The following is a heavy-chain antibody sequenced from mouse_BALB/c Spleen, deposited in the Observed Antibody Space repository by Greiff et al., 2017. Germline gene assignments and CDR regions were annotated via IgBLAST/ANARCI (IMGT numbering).Heavy chain of an antibody. J-gene: IGHJ3*01. V-gene: IGHV1-4*01. CDR3: ARNPITTATGFAY. CDR2: INPSSGYT. CDR1: GYTFTSYT. Sequence: QVQMQQSGAELARPGASVKMSCKASGYTFTSYTMHWVKQRPGQGLEWIGYINPSSGYTNYNQKFKDKATLTADKSSSTAYMQLSSLTSEDSAVYYCARNPITTATGFAYWGQGTLVTVSA. D-gene: IGHD2-4*01.